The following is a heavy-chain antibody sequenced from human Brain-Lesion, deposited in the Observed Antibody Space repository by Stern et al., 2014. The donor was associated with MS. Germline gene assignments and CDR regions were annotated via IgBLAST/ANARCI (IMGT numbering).Heavy chain of an antibody. CDR2: IFNRGST. CDR1: GGSISSGGYY. D-gene: IGHD2-2*01. CDR3: ARGRVVPGFQYYATDV. Sequence: VQLVESGPGLVKPSQTLSLSCTVSGGSISSGGYYWSWIRQPAGKGLEWIGRIFNRGSTSYNPSLKSRVTISIDPSKNQFSPRLNPMTAADTAVYYCARGRVVPGFQYYATDVWGQGTTVIVSS. V-gene: IGHV4-61*02. J-gene: IGHJ6*02.